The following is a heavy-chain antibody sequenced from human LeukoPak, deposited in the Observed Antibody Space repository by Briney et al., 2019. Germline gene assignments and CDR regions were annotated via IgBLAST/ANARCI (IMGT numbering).Heavy chain of an antibody. V-gene: IGHV4-59*01. J-gene: IGHJ3*02. D-gene: IGHD4-17*01. CDR2: IYYSGST. CDR1: GGSISSYY. CDR3: ARDLFRSYDYGDHVMAFDI. Sequence: PSETLSLTCTVSGGSISSYYWSWIRQPPGKGLEWIGYIYYSGSTNYNPSLKSRVTISVDTSKNQFSLKLSSVTAADTAVYYCARDLFRSYDYGDHVMAFDIWGQGTMVTVSS.